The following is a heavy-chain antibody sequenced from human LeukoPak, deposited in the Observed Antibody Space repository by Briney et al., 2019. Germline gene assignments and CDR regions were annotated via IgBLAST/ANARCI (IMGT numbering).Heavy chain of an antibody. Sequence: GASVKVSCKASGYTFTNYGITWVRQAPGQGLEWMGLINPSGSSTLYAQKFQGRVTMTRDTSTNTDYMELSSLRSEDTAVYYCARDNSYSDSSWWFDPWGQGTLVTVSS. D-gene: IGHD1-26*01. J-gene: IGHJ5*02. CDR2: INPSGSST. CDR3: ARDNSYSDSSWWFDP. V-gene: IGHV1-46*01. CDR1: GYTFTNYG.